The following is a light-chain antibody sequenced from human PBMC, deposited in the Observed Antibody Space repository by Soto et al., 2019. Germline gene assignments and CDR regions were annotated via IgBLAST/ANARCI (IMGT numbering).Light chain of an antibody. Sequence: QSALTQPASVSGSPGQSITISCTGTSGDIGAYNFVSWYQQHPGKAPKLMIYEVTNRPSGVSNRFSGSKSGNTASLTISGRQAEDEADYYCTSYTSGSTLYVFGTGTKLTVL. CDR2: EVT. CDR1: SGDIGAYNF. V-gene: IGLV2-14*01. CDR3: TSYTSGSTLYV. J-gene: IGLJ1*01.